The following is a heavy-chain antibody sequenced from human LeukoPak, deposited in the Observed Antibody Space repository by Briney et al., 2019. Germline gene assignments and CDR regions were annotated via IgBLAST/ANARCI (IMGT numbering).Heavy chain of an antibody. Sequence: GRSLRLSCAASGFTFSSYGMHWVRQAPGRGLEWVAVISYDGSNKYYADSVKGRFTISRDNSRNTLYLQMNSLRAEDTAVYYCAKAHLPDYYYMDVWGKGTTVTVSS. V-gene: IGHV3-30*18. CDR2: ISYDGSNK. CDR1: GFTFSSYG. J-gene: IGHJ6*03. CDR3: AKAHLPDYYYMDV.